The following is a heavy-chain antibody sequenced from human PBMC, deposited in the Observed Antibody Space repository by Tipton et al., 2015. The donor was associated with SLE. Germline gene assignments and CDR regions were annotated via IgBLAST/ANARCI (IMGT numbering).Heavy chain of an antibody. CDR1: GGSFSGYY. D-gene: IGHD2-2*01. CDR2: INHSGST. CDR3: ARRLVAAANDWYFGL. V-gene: IGHV4-34*01. J-gene: IGHJ2*01. Sequence: TLSLTCAVHGGSFSGYYCSWIRQPPGKGLEWIGEINHSGSTNYNPSLKSRVTISVDTSKNQFSLKLSSVTAAGTAVYYCARRLVAAANDWYFGLWGRGTLVTVSS.